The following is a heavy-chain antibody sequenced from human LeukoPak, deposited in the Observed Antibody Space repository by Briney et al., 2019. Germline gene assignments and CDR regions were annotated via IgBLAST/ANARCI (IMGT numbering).Heavy chain of an antibody. V-gene: IGHV3-23*01. Sequence: GGSLRLTCVASGITFSNYAVSWVRQAPEKGLDWVSVISGSAHKIRYADSVKGRFTISRDNSENIVYLQMNNLRAEDTAVYYCAGRVTGYSSGYVYWGQGTLVTVSS. CDR3: AGRVTGYSSGYVY. CDR2: ISGSAHKI. CDR1: GITFSNYA. J-gene: IGHJ4*02. D-gene: IGHD5-18*01.